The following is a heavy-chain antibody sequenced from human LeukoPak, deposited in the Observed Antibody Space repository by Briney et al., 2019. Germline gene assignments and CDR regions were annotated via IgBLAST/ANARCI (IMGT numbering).Heavy chain of an antibody. CDR1: GYTFTGYY. Sequence: GASVKVSCKASGYTFTGYYMHWVRQAPGQGLEWMGRIIPILGIANYAQKFQGRVTITADKSTSTAYMELSSLRSEDTAVYYCASGSGVATITLSYFDYWGQGTLVTVSS. D-gene: IGHD5-12*01. J-gene: IGHJ4*02. V-gene: IGHV1-69*02. CDR2: IIPILGIA. CDR3: ASGSGVATITLSYFDY.